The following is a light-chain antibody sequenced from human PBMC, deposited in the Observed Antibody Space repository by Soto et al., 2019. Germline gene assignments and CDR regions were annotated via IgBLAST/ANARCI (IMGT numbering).Light chain of an antibody. CDR2: WAS. V-gene: IGKV4-1*01. CDR1: QSVLYSSNNKNY. J-gene: IGKJ2*01. CDR3: QQYYSPVT. Sequence: DIVMTQSPDSLAVSLGERATINCKSSQSVLYSSNNKNYLAWYQQKPGQPPKLLIYWASTRESGVPDRFSGSGSGKDFPLTISSLQAEDVAVYYCQQYYSPVTFGQGTKLEIK.